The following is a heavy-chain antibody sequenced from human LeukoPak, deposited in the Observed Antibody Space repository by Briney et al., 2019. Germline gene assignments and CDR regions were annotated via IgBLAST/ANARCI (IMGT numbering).Heavy chain of an antibody. Sequence: PGESLKISCKGSGYRFTSYWIGWVRQMPGKGLAWMGIIYPGDSDTRYSPSFQGQVTISADKSISTAYLQWSSLKASDTAMYYCARPTYYYDSSGYLGAFDIWGQGTMVTVSS. D-gene: IGHD3-22*01. CDR1: GYRFTSYW. CDR2: IYPGDSDT. J-gene: IGHJ3*02. V-gene: IGHV5-51*01. CDR3: ARPTYYYDSSGYLGAFDI.